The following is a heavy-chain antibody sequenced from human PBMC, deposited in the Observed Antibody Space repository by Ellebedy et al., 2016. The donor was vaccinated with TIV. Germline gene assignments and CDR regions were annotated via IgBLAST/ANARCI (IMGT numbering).Heavy chain of an antibody. CDR3: ARDKGYCWFDP. D-gene: IGHD2-15*01. J-gene: IGHJ5*02. Sequence: SETLSLTXTVSGGSISSYYWSWIRQPPGKGLEWIGSIYYSGSTYYNPSLKSRVTISVDTSKNQFSLKLSSVTAADTAVYYCARDKGYCWFDPWGQGTLVTVSS. CDR1: GGSISSYY. V-gene: IGHV4-59*12. CDR2: IYYSGST.